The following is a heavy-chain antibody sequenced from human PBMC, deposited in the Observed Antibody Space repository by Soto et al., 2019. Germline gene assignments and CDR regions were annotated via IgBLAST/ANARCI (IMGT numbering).Heavy chain of an antibody. V-gene: IGHV4-34*01. Sequence: SSETLSLTCAVYGGSFSGYYWSWIRQPPGKGLEWIGEINHSGSTNYNPSLKSRVTISVDTSKNQFSLKLSSVTAADTAVYYCGRGRPIGSLFPPTPFDYWGQGTLVTVSS. CDR3: GRGRPIGSLFPPTPFDY. CDR1: GGSFSGYY. D-gene: IGHD2-21*01. CDR2: INHSGST. J-gene: IGHJ4*02.